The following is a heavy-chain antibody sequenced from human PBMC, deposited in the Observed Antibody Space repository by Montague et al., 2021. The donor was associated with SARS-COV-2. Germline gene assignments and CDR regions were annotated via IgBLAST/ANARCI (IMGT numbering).Heavy chain of an antibody. J-gene: IGHJ4*02. CDR1: GGSISSGGYY. CDR3: ARAGITIFGVVTHYDY. V-gene: IGHV4-31*03. Sequence: TLSLTCTVSGGSISSGGYYWSWIRQHPGKGLEWIVYIYDSGSTYYNPSLKSRVTISVYTSKDQLSLKVSSVTAADTAVYYCARAGITIFGVVTHYDYWGQGTLVTVSS. D-gene: IGHD3-3*01. CDR2: IYDSGST.